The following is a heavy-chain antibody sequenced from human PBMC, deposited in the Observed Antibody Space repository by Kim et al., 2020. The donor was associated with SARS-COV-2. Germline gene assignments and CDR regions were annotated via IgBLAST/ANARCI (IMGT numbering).Heavy chain of an antibody. CDR3: ARAPTEPTTVTSFGGMDV. V-gene: IGHV1-69*13. CDR1: GGTFSSYA. Sequence: SVKVSCKASGGTFSSYAISWVRQAPGQGLEWMGGIIPIFGTANYAQKFQGRVTITADESTSTAYMELSSLRSEDTAVYYCARAPTEPTTVTSFGGMDVWGQGTTVTVSS. D-gene: IGHD4-4*01. CDR2: IIPIFGTA. J-gene: IGHJ6*02.